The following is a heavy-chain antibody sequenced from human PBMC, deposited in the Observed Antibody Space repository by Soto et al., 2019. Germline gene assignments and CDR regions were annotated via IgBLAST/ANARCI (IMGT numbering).Heavy chain of an antibody. J-gene: IGHJ6*02. CDR2: IDPSDSYT. Sequence: EVQLVQSGAEVKKPGESLRISCKGSGYSFTSYWISWVRQMPGKGLEWMGRIDPSDSYTNYSPSFQGHVTISADKSISTAYLQWSSLKASDTAMYYCARHKAGTLMYYYYYGMDVWGQGTTVTVSS. CDR1: GYSFTSYW. CDR3: ARHKAGTLMYYYYYGMDV. D-gene: IGHD6-19*01. V-gene: IGHV5-10-1*03.